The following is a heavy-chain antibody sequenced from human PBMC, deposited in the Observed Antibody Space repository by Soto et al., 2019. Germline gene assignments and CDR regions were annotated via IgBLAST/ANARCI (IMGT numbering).Heavy chain of an antibody. Sequence: PSETLSLTCIVSGGSISSDYWSWIRQPPGKGLEWIGYIYYSGSTDYNPSLKSRVTISVDTSKNQFSLKLSSVTAADTAVYYCARHTAVAGQEDFDYWGQGTLVTVSS. CDR3: ARHTAVAGQEDFDY. V-gene: IGHV4-59*08. CDR2: IYYSGST. J-gene: IGHJ4*02. CDR1: GGSISSDY. D-gene: IGHD6-19*01.